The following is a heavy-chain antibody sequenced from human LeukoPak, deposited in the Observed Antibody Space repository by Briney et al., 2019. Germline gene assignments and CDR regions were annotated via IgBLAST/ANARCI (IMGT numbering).Heavy chain of an antibody. CDR2: IWYDGSDK. V-gene: IGHV3-33*01. Sequence: TGRSVRLSCAASGFTFSSHGMHWVRQAPGKGLEWVAVIWYDGSDKYYADSVKGRFTISRDNSKNTLYLQMTSLRADDTAVYYCARDRVLHYFDYWGQGALVTVSS. CDR3: ARDRVLHYFDY. J-gene: IGHJ4*02. D-gene: IGHD3-16*01. CDR1: GFTFSSHG.